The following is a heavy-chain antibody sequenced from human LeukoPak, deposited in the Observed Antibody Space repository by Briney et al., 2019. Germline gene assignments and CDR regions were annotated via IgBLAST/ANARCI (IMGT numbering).Heavy chain of an antibody. CDR1: GESFSGYY. J-gene: IGHJ4*02. Sequence: SETLSLTCGVYGESFSGYYWSWIRQPPGKGLEWIGEINHSGSTNYNPSLKSRVTISVDTSKNQFSLKLSSVIAADTAVYYCARVGYYDRLPDYWGQGTLVTVSS. D-gene: IGHD3-22*01. V-gene: IGHV4-34*01. CDR3: ARVGYYDRLPDY. CDR2: INHSGST.